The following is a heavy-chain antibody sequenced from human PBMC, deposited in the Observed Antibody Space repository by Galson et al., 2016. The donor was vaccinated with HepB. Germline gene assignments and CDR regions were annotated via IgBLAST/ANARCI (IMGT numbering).Heavy chain of an antibody. CDR1: GYTFTIYD. Sequence: SVKVSCKASGYTFTIYDITWVRQAPGQGLEWMGWMNPKSGNTGYAQKFEGRVNMTTNTSTNTAYLELNSLTSDDTAMYYCAREGPLGRFDASDIWGQGTMVIVSS. CDR2: MNPKSGNT. J-gene: IGHJ3*02. V-gene: IGHV1-8*01. CDR3: AREGPLGRFDASDI. D-gene: IGHD3-16*01.